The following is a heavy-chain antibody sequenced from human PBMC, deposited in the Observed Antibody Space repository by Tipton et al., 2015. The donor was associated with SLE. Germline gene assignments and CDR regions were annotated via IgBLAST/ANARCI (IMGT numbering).Heavy chain of an antibody. Sequence: TLSLTCTVSGGSISSGGYYWSWIRQHPGKGLEWIGYIYYSGSTYYNPSLKSRVTISVDTSKNQFSLKLSSVTAADTAVYYCARHGRGSAFFDYWGQGTLVAVSS. CDR3: ARHGRGSAFFDY. J-gene: IGHJ4*02. CDR2: IYYSGST. V-gene: IGHV4-31*03. CDR1: GGSISSGGYY. D-gene: IGHD2-2*01.